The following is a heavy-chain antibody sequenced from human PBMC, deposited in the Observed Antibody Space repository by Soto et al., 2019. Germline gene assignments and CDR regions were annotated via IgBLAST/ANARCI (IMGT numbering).Heavy chain of an antibody. Sequence: QVQVVESGGGVVQPGRSLRLSCAASEFTFSNYGMHWVRQAPGKGLEWVAVILNDGSNRYHADSVKDRFTISRDNSKNTLYLQMNSLRAEDTAVYYCARDDEYSGNGMDVSGQGTTVTVS. V-gene: IGHV3-33*01. CDR1: EFTFSNYG. CDR3: ARDDEYSGNGMDV. D-gene: IGHD3-10*01. J-gene: IGHJ6*02. CDR2: ILNDGSNR.